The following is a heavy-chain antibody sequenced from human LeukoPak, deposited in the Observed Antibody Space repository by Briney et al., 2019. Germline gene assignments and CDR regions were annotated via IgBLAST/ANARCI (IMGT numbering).Heavy chain of an antibody. CDR3: ARAVAARTYYYYYGMDV. Sequence: KPSETLSLTCTVSGGSISSSSYYWGWIRQPPGKGLEWIGSIYYSGSTYYNPSLKSRVTISVDTSKNQFSLKLSSVTAADTAVYYCARAVAARTYYYYYGMDVWGQGTTVTVSS. J-gene: IGHJ6*02. D-gene: IGHD6-6*01. CDR1: GGSISSSSYY. V-gene: IGHV4-39*07. CDR2: IYYSGST.